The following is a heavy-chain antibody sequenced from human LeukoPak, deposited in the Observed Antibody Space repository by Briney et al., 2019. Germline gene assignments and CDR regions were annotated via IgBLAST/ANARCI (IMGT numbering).Heavy chain of an antibody. CDR1: GYTFTGYY. Sequence: ASVKVSCKASGYTFTGYYMHWVRQAPGQGLEWMGWINPNSGGTNYAQKFQGRVTMTRDTSISTAYMELSRLRSDDTAVYYCARASSLLELLGPSGYWGQGTLVTVSS. J-gene: IGHJ4*02. D-gene: IGHD1-26*01. V-gene: IGHV1-2*02. CDR3: ARASSLLELLGPSGY. CDR2: INPNSGGT.